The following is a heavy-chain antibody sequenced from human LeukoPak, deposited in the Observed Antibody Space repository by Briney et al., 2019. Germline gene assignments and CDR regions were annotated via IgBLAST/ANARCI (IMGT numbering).Heavy chain of an antibody. V-gene: IGHV1-18*01. J-gene: IGHJ6*02. CDR2: ISAYNGNT. CDR3: AKTPGYSSGWRYYYYYGMDV. CDR1: GYTFTSYG. Sequence: EASVKVSCTASGYTFTSYGISWVRQAPGQGLEWMGWISAYNGNTNYAQKLQGRVTMTTDTSTSTAYMELRSLRSDDTAVYYCAKTPGYSSGWRYYYYYGMDVWGQGTTVTVSS. D-gene: IGHD6-19*01.